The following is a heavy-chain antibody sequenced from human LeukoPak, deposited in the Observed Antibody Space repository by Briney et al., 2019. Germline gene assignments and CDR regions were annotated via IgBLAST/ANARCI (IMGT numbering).Heavy chain of an antibody. CDR3: ARDQDGGYSGYDYPYYGMDV. CDR1: GFTFSSYS. Sequence: GGSLRLSCAASGFTFSSYSMNWVRQAPGKGLEWVSYIRSSSSTIYYADSVKGRFTISRDNAKNSLYLQMNSLRDEDTAVYYCARDQDGGYSGYDYPYYGMDVWGQGTTVTVSS. V-gene: IGHV3-48*02. CDR2: IRSSSSTI. D-gene: IGHD5-12*01. J-gene: IGHJ6*02.